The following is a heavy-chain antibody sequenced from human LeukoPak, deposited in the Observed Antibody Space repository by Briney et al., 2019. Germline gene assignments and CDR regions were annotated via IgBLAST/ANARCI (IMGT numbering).Heavy chain of an antibody. CDR3: ARNSYDGFIDY. CDR1: GYTFTSYY. J-gene: IGHJ4*02. Sequence: ASVKVSCKASGYTFTSYYMHWVRQAPGQGLEWMGWINTNTGNPTYAQGFTGRFVFSLDTSVSTAYLQISSLKAEDTAVYYCARNSYDGFIDYWGQGTLVTVSS. V-gene: IGHV7-4-1*02. D-gene: IGHD3-10*01. CDR2: INTNTGNP.